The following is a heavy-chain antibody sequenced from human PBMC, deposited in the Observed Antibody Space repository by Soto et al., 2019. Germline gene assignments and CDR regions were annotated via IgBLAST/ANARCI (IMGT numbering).Heavy chain of an antibody. CDR2: ISNDGSKK. CDR1: GFSFSTDG. Sequence: QVHLVESGGGVVQPGRSLRLSCAASGFSFSTDGMHWVRQAPGKGLEWVAFISNDGSKKYYADSVKGRFTISRDNSKNTLYLQMNRLRAEDTAVYYCAKGLGHYWAFDSWGQGPLVNVSS. V-gene: IGHV3-30*18. J-gene: IGHJ4*02. CDR3: AKGLGHYWAFDS. D-gene: IGHD2-8*02.